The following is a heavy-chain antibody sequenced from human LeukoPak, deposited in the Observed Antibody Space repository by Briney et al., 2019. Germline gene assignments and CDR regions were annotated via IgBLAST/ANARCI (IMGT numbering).Heavy chain of an antibody. CDR2: IKGDGSEK. CDR3: ARGHTILDP. Sequence: QSGGSLRLSCAASGLTLSDHWMCWVRQAPGKGLEGVANIKGDGSEKYYVDSVKGRFTVSRDNAKNIVYLQMNSLRVEDTAVYYCARGHTILDPRGQGTLVTVSS. CDR1: GLTLSDHW. V-gene: IGHV3-7*01. J-gene: IGHJ5*02.